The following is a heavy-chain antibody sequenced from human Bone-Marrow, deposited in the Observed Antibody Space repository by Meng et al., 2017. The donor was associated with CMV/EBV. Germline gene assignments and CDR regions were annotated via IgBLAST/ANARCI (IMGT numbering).Heavy chain of an antibody. V-gene: IGHV4-30-4*08. CDR3: ARDRRGELVDD. J-gene: IGHJ4*02. CDR1: GGSISSGDYY. Sequence: CTVSGGSISSGDYYWSWIRQPPGKGLEWIGYIYYSGSTYYNPSLKSRVTISVDTSKNQFSLKLSSVTAADTAVYYCARDRRGELVDDWGQGTLVTVSS. D-gene: IGHD1-26*01. CDR2: IYYSGST.